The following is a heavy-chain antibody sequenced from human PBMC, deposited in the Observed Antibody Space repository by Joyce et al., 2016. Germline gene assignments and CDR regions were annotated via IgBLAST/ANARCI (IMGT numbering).Heavy chain of an antibody. D-gene: IGHD4-17*01. CDR1: GYIFTRFY. V-gene: IGHV1-46*01. Sequence: QVQLVQSGAEMKRPGASVKVSCKTSGYIFTRFYMHWVRQAPGQGLEWMGIINPSGGSPTYAPKFRDRVTMTRDTSTTTVYVEMSSLRPEDTAVYYCARQMHDFGDYEAFDPWGQGTL. CDR2: INPSGGSP. J-gene: IGHJ5*02. CDR3: ARQMHDFGDYEAFDP.